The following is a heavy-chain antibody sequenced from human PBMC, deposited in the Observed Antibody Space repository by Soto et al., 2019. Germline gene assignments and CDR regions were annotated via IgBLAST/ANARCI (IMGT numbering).Heavy chain of an antibody. CDR1: GYTFTSYY. V-gene: IGHV1-46*01. CDR2: INPSGGST. CDR3: ARVAVAGTGVWFDP. D-gene: IGHD6-19*01. Sequence: QVQLVQSGAEVKKPGASVKVSCKASGYTFTSYYMHWVRQAPGQGLEWMGIINPSGGSTSYAQKFQGRVTMIRDTSTSTVYMELSSLRSEDSAGYYCARVAVAGTGVWFDPWGQGTLVTVAS. J-gene: IGHJ5*02.